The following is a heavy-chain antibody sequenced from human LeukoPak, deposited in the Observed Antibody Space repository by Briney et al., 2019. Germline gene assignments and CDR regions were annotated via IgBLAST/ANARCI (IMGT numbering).Heavy chain of an antibody. D-gene: IGHD5-18*01. CDR3: ARDVNSYAHCGH. J-gene: IGHJ4*02. CDR1: GFTVNSNY. Sequence: GGSLRLSCAASGFTVNSNYMSWVRQAPGKGLERVSIIYKDGRTYYADSVKGRFTISRDNSRNMLYLQMNSLRAEDTAVYYCARDVNSYAHCGHWGQGSLVTVSS. CDR2: IYKDGRT. V-gene: IGHV3-53*01.